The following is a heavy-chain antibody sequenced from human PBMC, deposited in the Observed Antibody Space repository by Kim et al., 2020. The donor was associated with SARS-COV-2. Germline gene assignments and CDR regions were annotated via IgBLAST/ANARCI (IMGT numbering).Heavy chain of an antibody. V-gene: IGHV3-30*02. D-gene: IGHD1-7*01. J-gene: IGHJ3*02. CDR3: AKVIISGTTWHAFDM. Sequence: DFVKGRFTISRDNSRNTLFLQMNSLRAEDTAVYFCAKVIISGTTWHAFDMWGQGTKVTVS.